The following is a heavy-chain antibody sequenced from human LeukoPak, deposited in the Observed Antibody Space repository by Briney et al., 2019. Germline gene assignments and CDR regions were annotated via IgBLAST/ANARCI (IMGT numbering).Heavy chain of an antibody. CDR3: ARRGTEKYYYYGMDV. Sequence: GESLKISCKGSGYSFTSYWIGWGRRMPGKGLEWMGIIYPGDSDTRYSPSFQGQVTISADKSISTAYLQWSSLKASDTAMYYCARRGTEKYYYYGMDVWGKGTTVTVSS. V-gene: IGHV5-51*01. CDR2: IYPGDSDT. CDR1: GYSFTSYW. D-gene: IGHD3-16*01. J-gene: IGHJ6*04.